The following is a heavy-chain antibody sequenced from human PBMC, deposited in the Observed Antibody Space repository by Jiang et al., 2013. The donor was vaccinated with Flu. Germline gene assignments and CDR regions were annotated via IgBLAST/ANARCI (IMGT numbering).Heavy chain of an antibody. CDR1: GYTFTSYD. Sequence: SGYTFTSYDINWVRQATGQGLEWMGWMNPNSGNTGYAQKFQGRVTMTRNTSISTAYMELSSLRSEDTAVYYCARGPGCSSINCPYYFDYWGQGTLVTVSS. J-gene: IGHJ4*02. D-gene: IGHD2-2*01. V-gene: IGHV1-8*01. CDR3: ARGPGCSSINCPYYFDY. CDR2: MNPNSGNT.